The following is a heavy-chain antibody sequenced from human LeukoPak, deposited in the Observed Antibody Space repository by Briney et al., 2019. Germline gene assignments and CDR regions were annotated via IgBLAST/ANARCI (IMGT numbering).Heavy chain of an antibody. CDR1: GFTFSSFT. CDR3: AKGRGTTVTAAANY. J-gene: IGHJ4*02. CDR2: VTIGGSSM. D-gene: IGHD4-17*01. V-gene: IGHV3-48*02. Sequence: GGSLRLSCAASGFTFSSFTMNWVRQAPGKGLEWLSYVTIGGSSMYYADSVKGRFTISRDNAKNSLFLQMNSLRDEDTAVYYCAKGRGTTVTAAANYWGQGTLVTVSS.